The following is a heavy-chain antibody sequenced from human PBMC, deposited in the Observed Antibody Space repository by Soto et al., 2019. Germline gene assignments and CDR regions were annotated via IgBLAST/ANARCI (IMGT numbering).Heavy chain of an antibody. D-gene: IGHD2-2*01. Sequence: GASVKVSCKTSGYTFTNYGISWVRQAPGQGLEWMGRIIPILGIANYAQKFQGRVTITADKSTSTAYMELSSLRSEDTAVYYCARDPAPAALTPVDYWGQGTLVTVSS. J-gene: IGHJ4*02. V-gene: IGHV1-69*04. CDR1: GYTFTNYG. CDR2: IIPILGIA. CDR3: ARDPAPAALTPVDY.